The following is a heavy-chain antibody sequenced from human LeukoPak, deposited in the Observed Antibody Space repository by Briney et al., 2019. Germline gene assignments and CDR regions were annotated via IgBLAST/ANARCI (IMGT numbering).Heavy chain of an antibody. V-gene: IGHV4-59*01. J-gene: IGHJ6*02. CDR3: ARDRFNGGLYLGMYFYNGLDV. CDR2: IYYSGST. Sequence: PSETLSLTCTVSGGSISSYYWSWIRQAPGKGLEWIGYIYYSGSTNYNPSLKSRVTISVGTSKTQFSLKLNSVTAADTAVYYCARDRFNGGLYLGMYFYNGLDVWGLGTTVTVSS. CDR1: GGSISSYY. D-gene: IGHD7-27*01.